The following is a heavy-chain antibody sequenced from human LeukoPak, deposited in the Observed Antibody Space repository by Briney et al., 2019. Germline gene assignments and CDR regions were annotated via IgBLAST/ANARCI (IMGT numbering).Heavy chain of an antibody. CDR2: ISGSGGST. CDR3: AKQGRMPADY. J-gene: IGHJ4*02. V-gene: IGHV3-23*01. D-gene: IGHD2-15*01. Sequence: GGTLRLSCAASGFTFSSYGMSWVRQAPGKGLEWVSAISGSGGSTYYADSVKGRLTISRDNSKNTLYLQMNSLRAEDTAVYYCAKQGRMPADYWGQGTLVTVSS. CDR1: GFTFSSYG.